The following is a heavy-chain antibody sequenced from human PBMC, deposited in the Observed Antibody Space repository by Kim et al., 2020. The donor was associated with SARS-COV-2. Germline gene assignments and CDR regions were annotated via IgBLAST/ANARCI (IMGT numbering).Heavy chain of an antibody. V-gene: IGHV3-15*01. Sequence: GGSLRLSCAASGFTFSNAWMSWVRQAPGKGLEWVGRIKSKTDGGTTDYAAPVKGRFTISRDDSKNTLYLQMNSLKTEDTAVYYCTTEDIVVVVAATPGMDVWGKGTTVTVSS. CDR2: IKSKTDGGTT. J-gene: IGHJ6*04. CDR1: GFTFSNAW. CDR3: TTEDIVVVVAATPGMDV. D-gene: IGHD2-15*01.